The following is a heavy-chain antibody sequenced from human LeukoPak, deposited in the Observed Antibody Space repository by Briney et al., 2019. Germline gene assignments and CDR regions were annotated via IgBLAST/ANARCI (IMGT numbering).Heavy chain of an antibody. V-gene: IGHV3-23*01. CDR3: VKGSVHPTYYFDY. J-gene: IGHJ4*02. Sequence: PGGSLRLSCAASGFTFSNYAMMWVRQAPGKRLEWVSSITGSGDGTYYADSVRGRFTISRDNSENTLYLQLNSLRAEDTAVYFCVKGSVHPTYYFDYWGQGTLVTVSS. D-gene: IGHD6-6*01. CDR1: GFTFSNYA. CDR2: ITGSGDGT.